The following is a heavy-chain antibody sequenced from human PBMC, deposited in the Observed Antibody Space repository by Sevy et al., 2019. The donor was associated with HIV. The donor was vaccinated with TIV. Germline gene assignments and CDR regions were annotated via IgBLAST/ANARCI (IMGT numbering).Heavy chain of an antibody. V-gene: IGHV3-23*01. CDR2: LIGGGSRT. Sequence: GGSLRLSCAASGFPFSNFAMSWVRQAPGQGLDWVSTLIGGGSRTYYADSVTGRFIISRDNSRNNLYLQMNSLRAEDTAIYYCAKRRVQSGLSGGGANYGMDVCGRGTTVTVSS. CDR3: AKRRVQSGLSGGGANYGMDV. D-gene: IGHD2-8*02. J-gene: IGHJ6*02. CDR1: GFPFSNFA.